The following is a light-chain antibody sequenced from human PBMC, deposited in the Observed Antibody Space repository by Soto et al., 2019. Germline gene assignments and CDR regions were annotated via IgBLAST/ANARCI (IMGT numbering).Light chain of an antibody. CDR2: GAS. J-gene: IGKJ1*01. CDR1: QSVSSN. CDR3: QQYNNWPVT. Sequence: EIVMTQSPATLSVSPGERATLSCRASQSVSSNLAWYQQKPGQAPRLLIYGASTRATGITARFSGSGSGTEFTLTISSLQSEDFAVYYCQQYNNWPVTFGQGTKVDIK. V-gene: IGKV3-15*01.